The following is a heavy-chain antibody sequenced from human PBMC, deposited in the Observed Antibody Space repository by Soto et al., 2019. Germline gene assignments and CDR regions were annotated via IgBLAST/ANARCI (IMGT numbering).Heavy chain of an antibody. V-gene: IGHV4-59*01. CDR1: GGSISSDY. CDR2: IYYSGST. D-gene: IGHD1-26*01. CDR3: ARGRSGGSYYYYYYGMDV. J-gene: IGHJ6*02. Sequence: PSETLSLTCTVSGGSISSDYWSWIRQPPGKGLEWIGYIYYSGSTNYNPSLKSRVTISVDTSKNQFSLKLSYVTAADTAVYYCARGRSGGSYYYYYYGMDVWGQGTTVTVSS.